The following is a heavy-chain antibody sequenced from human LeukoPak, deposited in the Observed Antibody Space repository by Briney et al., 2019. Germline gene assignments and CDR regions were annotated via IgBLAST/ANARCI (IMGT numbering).Heavy chain of an antibody. CDR2: MHPNSGVT. CDR1: RYTFTGYW. D-gene: IGHD4-11*01. J-gene: IGHJ4*02. CDR3: ARDPGYLQSDY. V-gene: IGHV1-2*02. Sequence: ASVRVSCKASRYTFTGYWIHWVRPPPGQGLEWMGCMHPNSGVTGYAQRFQGRVTMTRDTSISTAYMDLSRLRSDDTAVYYCARDPGYLQSDYWGQGTLVTVPS.